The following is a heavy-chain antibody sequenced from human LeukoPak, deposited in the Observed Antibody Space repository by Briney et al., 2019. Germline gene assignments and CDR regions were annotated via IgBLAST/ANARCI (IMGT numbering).Heavy chain of an antibody. CDR1: GYTFTGYY. CDR2: INPNSGDT. Sequence: GASVKVSCKASGYTFTGYYMHWVRQAPGQGLEWMGWINPNSGDTNYAQKFQGRVTMTRDTSISTAYMELSRLRSDDTAVYYCASTFEQLVYFDYWGQGTLVTVSS. D-gene: IGHD6-13*01. V-gene: IGHV1-2*02. CDR3: ASTFEQLVYFDY. J-gene: IGHJ4*02.